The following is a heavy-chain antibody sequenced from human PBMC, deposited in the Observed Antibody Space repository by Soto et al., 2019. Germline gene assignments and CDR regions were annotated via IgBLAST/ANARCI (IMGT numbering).Heavy chain of an antibody. V-gene: IGHV4-59*01. D-gene: IGHD4-17*01. J-gene: IGHJ6*02. CDR1: GGSISSYY. Sequence: LSLTCTVSGGSISSYYWSWIRQPPGKGLEWIGYIYYSGSTNYNPSLKSRVTISVDTSKNQFSLKLSSVTAADTAVYYCARDLTLVTTIPYYYYGMDVWGQGTTVTVSS. CDR2: IYYSGST. CDR3: ARDLTLVTTIPYYYYGMDV.